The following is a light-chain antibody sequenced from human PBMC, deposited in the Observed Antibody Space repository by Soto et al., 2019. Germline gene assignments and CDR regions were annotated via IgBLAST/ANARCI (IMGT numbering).Light chain of an antibody. CDR2: GEF. CDR3: QQYNNWPPIT. CDR1: QSVSNN. Sequence: EIVMTQSPATRSLSPGARATVSCRASQSVSNNLAWYQQKPGQHPSLLIHGEFTRAPDNPARFSGSGSGTEFILTIRSLQSEDFALYYCQQYNNWPPITFGQGTRMDIK. J-gene: IGKJ5*01. V-gene: IGKV3-15*01.